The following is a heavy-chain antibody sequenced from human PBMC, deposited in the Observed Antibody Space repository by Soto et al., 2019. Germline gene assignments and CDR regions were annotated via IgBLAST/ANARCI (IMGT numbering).Heavy chain of an antibody. D-gene: IGHD6-6*01. CDR1: GYTFTGYY. Sequence: ASVKVSCKASGYTFTGYYMHWVRQAPGQGLEWMGWINPNSGGTNYAQKFQGRVTMTRDTSISTAYMELSRLRSDDTAVYYCARDNSPPAARGGWFDPWGQGTLVTVSS. V-gene: IGHV1-2*02. J-gene: IGHJ5*02. CDR3: ARDNSPPAARGGWFDP. CDR2: INPNSGGT.